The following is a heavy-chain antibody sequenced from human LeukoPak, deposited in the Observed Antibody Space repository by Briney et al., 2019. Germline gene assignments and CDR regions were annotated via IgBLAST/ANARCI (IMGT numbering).Heavy chain of an antibody. D-gene: IGHD3-10*01. Sequence: PGGSLRLSCAASGFTFSSYGMSWVRQAPGKGLEWVSAISGSGGSTYYADSVKGRFTISRDNSKNTLYLQMNSLRAEDTAVYYCAKGPYGSGSYLSRYFDYWGQGTLVTVSS. CDR1: GFTFSSYG. J-gene: IGHJ4*02. V-gene: IGHV3-23*01. CDR2: ISGSGGST. CDR3: AKGPYGSGSYLSRYFDY.